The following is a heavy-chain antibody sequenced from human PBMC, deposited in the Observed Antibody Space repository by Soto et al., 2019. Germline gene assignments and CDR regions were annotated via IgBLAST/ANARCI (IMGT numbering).Heavy chain of an antibody. CDR2: IYYSGST. CDR1: GGSISSSSYY. Sequence: KPSETLSLTCTVSGGSISSSSYYWGWIRQPPGKGLEWIGSIYYSGSTYYNPSLKSRVTISVDTSKNQFSLKLSSVTAADTAVYYCARHSEQWPSSNFDYWGQGTLVTVSS. V-gene: IGHV4-39*01. D-gene: IGHD6-19*01. CDR3: ARHSEQWPSSNFDY. J-gene: IGHJ4*02.